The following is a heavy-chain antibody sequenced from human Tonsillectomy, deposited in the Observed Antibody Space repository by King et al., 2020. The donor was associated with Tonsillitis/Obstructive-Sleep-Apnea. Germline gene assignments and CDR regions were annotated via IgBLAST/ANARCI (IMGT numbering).Heavy chain of an antibody. CDR3: VKIPSGYCSSNSCYYYYYMDV. D-gene: IGHD2-2*01. CDR1: GFTFSNYA. V-gene: IGHV3-30*04. Sequence: VQLVESGGGVVQPGRSLRLSCAASGFTFSNYAMHWVRQAPGKGLEWVAVISYDGSNKYYADSVKGRFTISRDNSKNTLYLQMNSLRAEDTAVYYCVKIPSGYCSSNSCYYYYYMDVWGKGTTVTVSS. J-gene: IGHJ6*03. CDR2: ISYDGSNK.